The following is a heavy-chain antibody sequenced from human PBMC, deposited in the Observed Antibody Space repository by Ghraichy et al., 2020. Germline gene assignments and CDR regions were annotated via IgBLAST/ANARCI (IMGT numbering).Heavy chain of an antibody. CDR3: ARLSDSSDWSAFFYTGLDV. D-gene: IGHD6-19*01. CDR2: IRNKVNNYAT. CDR1: GFTFSGSS. V-gene: IGHV3-73*01. J-gene: IGHJ6*02. Sequence: GESLNISCAASGFTFSGSSIHWVRQASGKGLEWVGHIRNKVNNYATVYGGSVKGRFTISRDDSKNTAYLQVNRLKIEDTAVYYCARLSDSSDWSAFFYTGLDVWGQGTTVIVSS.